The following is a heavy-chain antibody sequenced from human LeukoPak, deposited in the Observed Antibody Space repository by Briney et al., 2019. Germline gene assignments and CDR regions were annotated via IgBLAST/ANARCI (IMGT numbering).Heavy chain of an antibody. CDR2: IIPIFGTA. CDR1: GGTFSSYA. Sequence: GASVKVSCKASGGTFSSYAISWVRQAPGQGLEWMGGIIPIFGTANYAQKFQGRVTITADESTSTAYMELSSLRSEDTAVYYCARDYGSGSYYYKFDYWGQGTLVTVPS. CDR3: ARDYGSGSYYYKFDY. J-gene: IGHJ4*02. V-gene: IGHV1-69*13. D-gene: IGHD3-10*01.